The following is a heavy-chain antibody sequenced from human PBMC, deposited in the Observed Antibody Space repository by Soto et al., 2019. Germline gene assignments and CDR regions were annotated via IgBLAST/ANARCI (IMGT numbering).Heavy chain of an antibody. Sequence: QVQLVQSGAEVKKPGSSVKVSCKASGGTFSSYPISWVRQAPGQGLEWMGGIIPIFGTANYAQKFQGRVTITADESTSTAYMELSSLRSEDTAVYYCARMLLNYYGSGALDYWGQGTLVTVSS. J-gene: IGHJ4*02. V-gene: IGHV1-69*01. D-gene: IGHD3-10*01. CDR3: ARMLLNYYGSGALDY. CDR1: GGTFSSYP. CDR2: IIPIFGTA.